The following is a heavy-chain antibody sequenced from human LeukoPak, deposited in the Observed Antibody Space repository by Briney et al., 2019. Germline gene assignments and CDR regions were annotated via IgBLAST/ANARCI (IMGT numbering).Heavy chain of an antibody. CDR2: IYRDDDK. Sequence: SGPTLVNPPQTLTLTCTFSGFSLSTSGVAVGWILQPPGKALERLALIYRDDDKRYSPCLKSRLSITTDPYKNQVVLTMDNMDPVDTATYYCAHRNYHDTTSPPYWGQGSLVTVSS. CDR3: AHRNYHDTTSPPY. V-gene: IGHV2-5*02. J-gene: IGHJ4*02. D-gene: IGHD3-22*01. CDR1: GFSLSTSGVA.